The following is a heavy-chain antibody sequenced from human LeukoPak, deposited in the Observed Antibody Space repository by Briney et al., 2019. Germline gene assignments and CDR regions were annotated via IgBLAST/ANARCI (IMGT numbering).Heavy chain of an antibody. J-gene: IGHJ4*02. V-gene: IGHV4-34*01. CDR2: INHSGST. CDR1: GGSFSGYY. D-gene: IGHD6-19*01. Sequence: TSETLSLTCAVYGGSFSGYYWSWIRQPPGKGLEWIGEINHSGSTNYNPSLKSRVTISVDTSKNQFSLQLNSVTPEDTAVYYCARISSGGYVFDYWGQGTLVTVSS. CDR3: ARISSGGYVFDY.